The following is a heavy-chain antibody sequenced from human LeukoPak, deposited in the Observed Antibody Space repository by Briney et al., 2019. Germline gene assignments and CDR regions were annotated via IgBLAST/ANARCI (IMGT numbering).Heavy chain of an antibody. CDR1: GFSFRTYA. Sequence: GGSLRLSCAASGFSFRTYAMTWVRQAPGKGLEWVSLISDSAASTYYADSVKGRFTISRDNSKNTLYLQMNSLRADDTAVYYCARYPNDSGQYYFDYWGQGTLVTVSS. CDR3: ARYPNDSGQYYFDY. CDR2: ISDSAAST. J-gene: IGHJ4*02. V-gene: IGHV3-23*01. D-gene: IGHD4-17*01.